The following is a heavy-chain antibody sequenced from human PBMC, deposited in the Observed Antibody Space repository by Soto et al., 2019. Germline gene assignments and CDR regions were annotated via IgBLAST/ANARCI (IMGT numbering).Heavy chain of an antibody. CDR2: ILVGGNT. CDR3: AKATATGGGAFDI. J-gene: IGHJ3*02. V-gene: IGHV3-23*01. Sequence: DVQMLESGGGLVQPGGSLRLSCAASGFTCSSYDMSWVRQAPGKGLEWVSTILVGGNTYYADSVKGRFTISRDNSKNTLYLQMNSLTAGDTAMYYCAKATATGGGAFDICGQGTMVTVSS. CDR1: GFTCSSYD. D-gene: IGHD2-8*02.